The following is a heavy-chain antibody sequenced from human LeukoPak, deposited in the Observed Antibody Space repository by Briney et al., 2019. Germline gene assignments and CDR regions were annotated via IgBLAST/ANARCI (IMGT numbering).Heavy chain of an antibody. J-gene: IGHJ5*02. CDR2: INPNSGGT. CDR1: GYTFTGYY. Sequence: ASVKVSCKASGYTFTGYYMHWVRQAPGQGLEWMGWINPNSGGTNYEQKFQGRVTMTRDTSIRTAYMELSRLRSDDTAVYYCARDGEVDTAINWFDPWGQGTLVTVSS. V-gene: IGHV1-2*02. D-gene: IGHD5-18*01. CDR3: ARDGEVDTAINWFDP.